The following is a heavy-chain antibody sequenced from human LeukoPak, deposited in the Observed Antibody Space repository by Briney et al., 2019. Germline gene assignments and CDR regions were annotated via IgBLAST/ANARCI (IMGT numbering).Heavy chain of an antibody. CDR1: GFTVSSNY. CDR3: AKGPGYSYGFAYNWFDP. CDR2: IYGGGST. J-gene: IGHJ5*02. D-gene: IGHD5-18*01. Sequence: GGSLRLSCAASGFTVSSNYMSWVRQAPGKGLEWVSVIYGGGSTYHADSVKGRFTISRDNSKNTLYLQMNSLRAEDTAVYYCAKGPGYSYGFAYNWFDPWGQGTLVTVSS. V-gene: IGHV3-66*01.